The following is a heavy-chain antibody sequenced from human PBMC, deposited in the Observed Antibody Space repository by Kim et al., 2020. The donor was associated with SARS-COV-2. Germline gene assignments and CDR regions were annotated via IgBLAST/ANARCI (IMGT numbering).Heavy chain of an antibody. D-gene: IGHD6-13*01. V-gene: IGHV3-23*01. CDR3: ANLHLSSSGAGGY. Sequence: ADSVKGRFTISRYKSKNTLYLQMNSLRAEDTAVYYCANLHLSSSGAGGYWGQGTLVTVSS. J-gene: IGHJ4*02.